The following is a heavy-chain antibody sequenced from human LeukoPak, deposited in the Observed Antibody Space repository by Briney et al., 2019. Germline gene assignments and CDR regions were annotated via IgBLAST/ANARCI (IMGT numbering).Heavy chain of an antibody. CDR3: ARGTRGLITNLNLLY. Sequence: ASVKVSCKASGYTFTSSALNWVRQAPGQGLEWMGWINTNTGNPTYAQGFTGRVVFSLDTSVSTAYLHISSLKASDTAMYYCARGTRGLITNLNLLYWGQGTLVTVSS. V-gene: IGHV7-4-1*02. D-gene: IGHD3-10*01. CDR1: GYTFTSSA. CDR2: INTNTGNP. J-gene: IGHJ4*02.